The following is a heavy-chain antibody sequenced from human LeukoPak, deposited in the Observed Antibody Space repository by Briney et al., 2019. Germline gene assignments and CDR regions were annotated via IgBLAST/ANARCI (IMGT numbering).Heavy chain of an antibody. V-gene: IGHV4-34*01. Sequence: SETLSLTCAVYGGSFSGYYWSWIRQPPGKGLEWIGEINHSGSTNYNPSLKSRVTISVDTSNNQFSLNLSSVTAADTAVYYCARESGSWKELSYGDYNRYFDYWGQGTLVTVSS. CDR2: INHSGST. D-gene: IGHD4-17*01. CDR1: GGSFSGYY. CDR3: ARESGSWKELSYGDYNRYFDY. J-gene: IGHJ4*02.